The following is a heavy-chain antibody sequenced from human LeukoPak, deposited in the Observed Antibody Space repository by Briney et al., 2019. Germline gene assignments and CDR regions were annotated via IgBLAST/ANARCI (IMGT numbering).Heavy chain of an antibody. CDR2: IYYSGST. D-gene: IGHD5-24*01. V-gene: IGHV4-59*01. CDR1: GSSISSYY. J-gene: IGHJ4*02. Sequence: SETLSLTCTVSGSSISSYYWSWIRQPPGKGLEWIGYIYYSGSTNYNPSLKSRVTISVDTSKNQFSLKLSSVTAADTAVYYCARVLGWLQPNFDYWGQGTLVTVSS. CDR3: ARVLGWLQPNFDY.